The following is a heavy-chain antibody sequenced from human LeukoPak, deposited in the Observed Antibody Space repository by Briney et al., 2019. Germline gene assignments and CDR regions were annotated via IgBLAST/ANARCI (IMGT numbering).Heavy chain of an antibody. D-gene: IGHD3-16*01. CDR2: FDPEDVEA. CDR1: GYTLTELS. Sequence: ASVRVSCKVSGYTLTELSMHWVRQAPGNGLEWLGTFDPEDVEAISSQKFQGRVTMPEDTSINTTYMDLSGLRSEDTDIYYCATWGRLGLIYSFDFWGQGTLVTVSS. J-gene: IGHJ4*02. CDR3: ATWGRLGLIYSFDF. V-gene: IGHV1-24*01.